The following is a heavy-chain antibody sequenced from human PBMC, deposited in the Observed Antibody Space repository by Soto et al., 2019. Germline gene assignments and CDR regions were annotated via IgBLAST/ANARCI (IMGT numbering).Heavy chain of an antibody. Sequence: SETLSLTCAVYGGSFSGYYWSWIRQPPGKGLEWIGEINHSGSTNYNPSLKSRVTISVDTSKNQFSLKLSSVTAADTAVYYCARGLMSYGSGSNWFDPWGQGTLVTVSS. CDR2: INHSGST. D-gene: IGHD3-10*01. V-gene: IGHV4-34*01. CDR3: ARGLMSYGSGSNWFDP. CDR1: GGSFSGYY. J-gene: IGHJ5*02.